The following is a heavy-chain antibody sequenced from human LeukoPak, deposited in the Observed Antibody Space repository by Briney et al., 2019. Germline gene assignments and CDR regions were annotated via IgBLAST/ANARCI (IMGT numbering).Heavy chain of an antibody. V-gene: IGHV1-24*01. D-gene: IGHD6-19*01. CDR3: ATPLPGIAVAGLDY. J-gene: IGHJ4*02. Sequence: ASVTVSCTVSGYTLTELSMHWVRQAPGKGLEWMGGFDPEDGETIYAQKFQGRVTMTEDTSTDTAYMELSSLRSEDTAVYYCATPLPGIAVAGLDYWGQGTLVTVSS. CDR1: GYTLTELS. CDR2: FDPEDGET.